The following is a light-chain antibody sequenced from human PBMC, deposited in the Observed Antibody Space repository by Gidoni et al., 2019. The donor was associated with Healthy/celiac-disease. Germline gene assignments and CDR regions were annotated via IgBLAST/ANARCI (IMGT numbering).Light chain of an antibody. CDR1: QGISSY. V-gene: IGKV1-9*01. Sequence: IQLTQSPSFLSASVGDRVTITCRASQGISSYLAWYQQKPGKAPKLLIYDASTLQSGVPSRFSGSGSGTEFTLTISSLQPEDFATYYCQQLNSYPHTFGQGTKLEIK. J-gene: IGKJ2*01. CDR2: DAS. CDR3: QQLNSYPHT.